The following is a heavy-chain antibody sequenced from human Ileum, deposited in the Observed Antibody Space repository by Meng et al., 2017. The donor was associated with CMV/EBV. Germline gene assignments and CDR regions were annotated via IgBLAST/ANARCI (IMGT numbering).Heavy chain of an antibody. CDR2: ISWNSGSM. J-gene: IGHJ6*02. CDR1: GFTFDGYA. D-gene: IGHD1-26*01. CDR3: TKHRDYRVVGFTSDGMDV. V-gene: IGHV3-9*01. Sequence: SLKISCGASGFTFDGYAMHWVRQAPGKGLEGVSGISWNSGSMGYVDSVKGRFTISRDNARTSLYLQMNSLRPEGTALYYCTKHRDYRVVGFTSDGMDVWGQGTTVTVSS.